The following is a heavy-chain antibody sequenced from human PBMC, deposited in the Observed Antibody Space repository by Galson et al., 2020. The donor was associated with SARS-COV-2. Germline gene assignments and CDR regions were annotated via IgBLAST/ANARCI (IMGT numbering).Heavy chain of an antibody. Sequence: TGGSLRLSCAASGFTFSSYAMHWVRQAPGKGLEWVAVISYDGSNKYYADSVKGRFTISRDNSKNTLYLQMNSLRAEDTAVYYCARDFPSAGDSSFPGWFDPWGQGTLVTVSS. J-gene: IGHJ5*02. CDR3: ARDFPSAGDSSFPGWFDP. CDR2: ISYDGSNK. D-gene: IGHD3-22*01. V-gene: IGHV3-30-3*01. CDR1: GFTFSSYA.